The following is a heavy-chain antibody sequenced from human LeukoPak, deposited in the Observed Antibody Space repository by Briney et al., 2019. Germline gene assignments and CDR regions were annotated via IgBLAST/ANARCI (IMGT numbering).Heavy chain of an antibody. J-gene: IGHJ4*02. D-gene: IGHD5-12*01. Sequence: PGGSLRLSCAASGFTFSSYSMNWVRQAPGKGLEWVSSISSSSSYIYYADSVKGRFTISRYNAKNSLYLQMNSLRAEDTAVYYCARASVATSNSIDYWGQGTLVTVSS. CDR1: GFTFSSYS. V-gene: IGHV3-21*01. CDR2: ISSSSSYI. CDR3: ARASVATSNSIDY.